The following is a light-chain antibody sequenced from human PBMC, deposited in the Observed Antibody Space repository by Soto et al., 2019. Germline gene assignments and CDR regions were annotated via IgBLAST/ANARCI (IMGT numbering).Light chain of an antibody. V-gene: IGKV3-20*01. CDR2: GAS. Sequence: EVVLTQSPGTLSLSPGERATLSCRASQSVSSSYLAWYQQKPGQAPRLLIYGASSRATGITDRFSGSGSGTDFTLTISRLEPEDLAVYYCQQYGSSLTVDGGTKVDI. CDR1: QSVSSSY. J-gene: IGKJ4*01. CDR3: QQYGSSLT.